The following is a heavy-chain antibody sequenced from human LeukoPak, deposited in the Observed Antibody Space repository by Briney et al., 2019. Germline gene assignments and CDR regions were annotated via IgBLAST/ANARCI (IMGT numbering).Heavy chain of an antibody. Sequence: SETLSLTCKVSNYTMNSGYYWSWIRQNPGNGLEWIGETTHSGSTDYSPSLKSRVSVSVDTSKNQFSLRLTSVTAADTAVYYCARGPAYSWLRSGSVCFFDFWGQGVLVTVSS. V-gene: IGHV4-34*01. D-gene: IGHD6-19*01. CDR1: NYTMNSGYY. CDR3: ARGPAYSWLRSGSVCFFDF. CDR2: TTHSGST. J-gene: IGHJ4*02.